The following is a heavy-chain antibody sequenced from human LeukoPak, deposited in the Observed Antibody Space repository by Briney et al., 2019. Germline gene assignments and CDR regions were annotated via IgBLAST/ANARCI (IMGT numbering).Heavy chain of an antibody. CDR3: ARDPQGDYYMDV. CDR2: ISRSSTYI. CDR1: QFTFSSYS. Sequence: PGGSLRLSCAASQFTFSSYSMNWVRQAPGKGLEWVSSISRSSTYIYYADSVKGRFTISRDNAKNSLYLQMNSLRADDTAVYYCARDPQGDYYMDVWGKGTTVTVSS. V-gene: IGHV3-21*01. J-gene: IGHJ6*03. D-gene: IGHD3-16*01.